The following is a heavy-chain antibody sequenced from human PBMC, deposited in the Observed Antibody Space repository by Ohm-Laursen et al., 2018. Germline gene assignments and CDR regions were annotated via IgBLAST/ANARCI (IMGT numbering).Heavy chain of an antibody. Sequence: GSLRLSCAASGFTFSSYWMHWVRQAPGKGLEWVSAISGSGGSTYYADSVKGRFTISRDNSKNTLYLQMNSLRAEDTAVYYCAKDAYDFWSGSYFDYWGQGTLVTVSS. CDR3: AKDAYDFWSGSYFDY. CDR1: GFTFSSYW. V-gene: IGHV3-23*01. J-gene: IGHJ4*02. CDR2: ISGSGGST. D-gene: IGHD3-3*01.